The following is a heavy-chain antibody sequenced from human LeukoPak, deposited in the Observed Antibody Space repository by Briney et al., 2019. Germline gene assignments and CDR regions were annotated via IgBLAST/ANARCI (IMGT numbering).Heavy chain of an antibody. CDR1: GYTFTSYG. V-gene: IGHV1-18*01. CDR3: ARSADSYGSLDYYYYMDV. D-gene: IGHD5-18*01. Sequence: VASVKVSCKASGYTFTSYGITWVRQAPGQGLEWMGWSSGYNGYTNYAQKLQGRVTMTTDTSTSTAYMELRSLRSEDTAVYYCARSADSYGSLDYYYYMDVWGKGTTVTVSS. CDR2: SSGYNGYT. J-gene: IGHJ6*03.